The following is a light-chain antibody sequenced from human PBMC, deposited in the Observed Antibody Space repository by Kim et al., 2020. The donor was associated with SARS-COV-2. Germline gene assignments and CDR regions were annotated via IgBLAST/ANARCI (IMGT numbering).Light chain of an antibody. J-gene: IGLJ1*01. CDR3: SSYTSSSTYV. CDR1: SSDIGAYKY. CDR2: DVS. V-gene: IGLV2-14*03. Sequence: QSALTQPASVSGSPGQSITISCTGTSSDIGAYKYVSWYQQHPGKAPKLMIYDVSKRPSGVSNRFSGSKSGITASLTISGLQAEDEADYYCSSYTSSSTYVFGTGTKVTVL.